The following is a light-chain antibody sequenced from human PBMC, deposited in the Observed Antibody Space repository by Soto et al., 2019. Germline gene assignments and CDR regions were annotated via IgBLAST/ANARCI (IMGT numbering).Light chain of an antibody. Sequence: SYELTQPPSMSVSPGQTARIPCSGDALSNQYTYWYQQRPGQAPVLLIYKDSERPSGIPERFSGSSSGTTVTLTISGVQAEDEAAYYCQSADSIGVIGLFGGGTKLTVL. CDR1: ALSNQY. CDR2: KDS. CDR3: QSADSIGVIGL. J-gene: IGLJ2*01. V-gene: IGLV3-25*02.